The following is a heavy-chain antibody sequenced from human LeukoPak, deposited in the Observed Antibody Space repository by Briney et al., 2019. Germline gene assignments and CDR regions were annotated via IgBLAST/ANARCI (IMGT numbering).Heavy chain of an antibody. CDR1: GGSFSGYY. D-gene: IGHD3-9*01. J-gene: IGHJ4*02. V-gene: IGHV4-34*01. Sequence: PSETLSLTCAVYGGSFSGYYWSWIRQPPGKGLEWIGEINHSGSTNYNPSLKSRVTISVDTSKNQFSLKLSSVTAADTAVYYCARLTSDYYDILTGYFEHFDYWGQGTLVTVSS. CDR3: ARLTSDYYDILTGYFEHFDY. CDR2: INHSGST.